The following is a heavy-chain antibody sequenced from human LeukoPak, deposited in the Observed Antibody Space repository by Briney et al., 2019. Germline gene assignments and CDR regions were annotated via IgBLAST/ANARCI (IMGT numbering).Heavy chain of an antibody. D-gene: IGHD6-13*01. V-gene: IGHV5-51*01. CDR2: IYPGDSDT. Sequence: GESLKTSCKGSGYSFTSYWIGWVRQMPGKGLEWMGIIYPGDSDTRYSPSFQGQVTISADKSISTAYLQWSSLKASDTAMYYCARLGSVAAAGYYMDVWGKGTTVTVSS. J-gene: IGHJ6*03. CDR3: ARLGSVAAAGYYMDV. CDR1: GYSFTSYW.